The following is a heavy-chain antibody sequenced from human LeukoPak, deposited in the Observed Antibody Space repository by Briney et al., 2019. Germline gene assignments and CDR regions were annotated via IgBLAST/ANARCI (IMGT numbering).Heavy chain of an antibody. CDR3: ARHIRDGYNPTQNTLYYFDY. CDR1: GGSFSGYY. J-gene: IGHJ4*02. Sequence: SETLSLTCAVYGGSFSGYYWSWIRQPPGKGLEWIGSIYYSGSTYYKPSLKSRVTISVDTSKNQFSLKLSSVTAADTAVYYCARHIRDGYNPTQNTLYYFDYWGQGTLVTVSS. D-gene: IGHD5-24*01. V-gene: IGHV4-34*01. CDR2: IYYSGST.